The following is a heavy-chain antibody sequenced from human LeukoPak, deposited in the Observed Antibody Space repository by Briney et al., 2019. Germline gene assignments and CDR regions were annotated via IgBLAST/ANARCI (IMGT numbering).Heavy chain of an antibody. V-gene: IGHV1-69*13. Sequence: GASVKVSSKASGYTFTSYGISWVRQAPGQGLEWMGGVIPIFGTANYAQKFQGRVTITADESTSTAYMELSSLRSEDTAVYYCARSSYGSGSNDYWGQGTLVTVSS. CDR2: VIPIFGTA. D-gene: IGHD3-10*01. CDR1: GYTFTSYG. J-gene: IGHJ4*02. CDR3: ARSSYGSGSNDY.